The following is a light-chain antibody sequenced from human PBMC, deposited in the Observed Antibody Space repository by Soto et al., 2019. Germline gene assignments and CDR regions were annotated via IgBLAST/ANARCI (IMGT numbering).Light chain of an antibody. J-gene: IGKJ4*01. CDR3: QQYNNWPLT. V-gene: IGKV3D-15*01. CDR1: QSVSDN. CDR2: GAS. Sequence: EIVMTQSPVTLSVSPGERATLSCRASQSVSDNLAWYQQKPGQAPRLLFYGASTRATDIPVRFSGSGSGTEFTLTISSLQSEDFAVYYCQQYNNWPLTFXGGTKADIK.